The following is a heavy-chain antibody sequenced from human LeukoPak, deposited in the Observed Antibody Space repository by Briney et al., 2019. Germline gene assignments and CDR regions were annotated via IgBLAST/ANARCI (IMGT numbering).Heavy chain of an antibody. D-gene: IGHD4-23*01. Sequence: RRSLRLSWAASGFTFSNYGMDWVSQAPGKGLGWVAVIWNDGTNKYYADSVKGRFTTYRENTKNTLYLQMNSLRAEDTAVYYCARGYGGNYGLSDYWGQGTLVTVSS. J-gene: IGHJ4*02. CDR3: ARGYGGNYGLSDY. V-gene: IGHV3-33*01. CDR1: GFTFSNYG. CDR2: IWNDGTNK.